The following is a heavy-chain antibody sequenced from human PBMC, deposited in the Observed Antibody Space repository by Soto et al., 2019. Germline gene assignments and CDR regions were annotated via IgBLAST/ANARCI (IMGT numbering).Heavy chain of an antibody. CDR3: ARHSYYSGSRRWQYGMDV. J-gene: IGHJ6*02. V-gene: IGHV5-51*01. D-gene: IGHD3-10*01. CDR1: GYTFTTYW. CDR2: IYPADSDT. Sequence: GESRKISCKGSGYTFTTYWIGWVRHTPGKGLEWMGIIYPADSDTRYSPSFQGQFTISVDKSISTAYLQGSSLKASDTAMYYCARHSYYSGSRRWQYGMDVWGQGIMVTVSS.